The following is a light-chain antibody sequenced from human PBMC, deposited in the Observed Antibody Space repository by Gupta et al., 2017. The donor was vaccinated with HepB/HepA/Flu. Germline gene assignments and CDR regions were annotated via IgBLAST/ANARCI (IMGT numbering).Light chain of an antibody. CDR2: EVT. Sequence: QSALTQPASVSGSRGQSITKSCTGTSSDIGTYDLVSWYQQLPGNAPTLILYEVTKRPSGVSDRFSGSKSGNTASLTISGLQAQDEAQYYCCSYAGNSGLTFGGGTRLTVL. J-gene: IGLJ2*01. CDR1: SSDIGTYDL. V-gene: IGLV2-23*02. CDR3: CSYAGNSGLT.